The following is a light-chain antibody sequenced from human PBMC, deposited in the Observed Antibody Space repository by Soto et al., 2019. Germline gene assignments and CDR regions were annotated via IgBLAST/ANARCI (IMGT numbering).Light chain of an antibody. Sequence: QSVLTQPASVSGSPGQSITISCTGTSSDVGSYNLVSSYQQHPGKAPKLMIYEGSKRPSGVSNRFSGSKSGNTASLTISGLQAEDEADYYCCSYAGSRVFGGGTKLTVL. V-gene: IGLV2-23*01. CDR1: SSDVGSYNL. CDR3: CSYAGSRV. J-gene: IGLJ3*02. CDR2: EGS.